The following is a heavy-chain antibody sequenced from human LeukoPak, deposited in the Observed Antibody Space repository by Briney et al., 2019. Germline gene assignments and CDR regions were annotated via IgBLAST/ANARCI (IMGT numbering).Heavy chain of an antibody. J-gene: IGHJ6*03. D-gene: IGHD6-13*01. CDR2: ISSSSSYI. Sequence: QTGGSLRLSCAASGFTFSNAWMSWVRQAPGKGLEWVSSISSSSSYIYYADSVKGRFTISRDNAKNSLYLQMNSLRAEDTAVYYCARDQPPPGSSSWYSSVWNYYYYYYMDVWGKGTTVTVSS. V-gene: IGHV3-21*01. CDR1: GFTFSNAW. CDR3: ARDQPPPGSSSWYSSVWNYYYYYYMDV.